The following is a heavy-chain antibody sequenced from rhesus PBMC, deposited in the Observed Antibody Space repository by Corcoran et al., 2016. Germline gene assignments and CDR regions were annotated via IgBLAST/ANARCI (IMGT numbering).Heavy chain of an antibody. CDR2: ISWNSGNI. J-gene: IGHJ4*01. Sequence: VGSGGALAQPGGSLRLSCAASGFTFDDYAMSWVRQAPGKGLEWVSRISWNSGNIYYADSVKGRFTLSRDNAKNSLFLQMDRLRAEDTAVYYCTRDSPGAGDFDYWGQGVLVTVSS. D-gene: IGHD3-34*01. CDR1: GFTFDDYA. CDR3: TRDSPGAGDFDY. V-gene: IGHV3-134*01.